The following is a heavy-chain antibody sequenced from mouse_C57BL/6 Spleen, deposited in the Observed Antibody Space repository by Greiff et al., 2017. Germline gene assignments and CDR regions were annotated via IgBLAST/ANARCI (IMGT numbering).Heavy chain of an antibody. J-gene: IGHJ4*01. CDR1: GFTFSSYG. CDR3: ARGGTTVVATKAMDY. V-gene: IGHV5-6*01. D-gene: IGHD1-1*01. CDR2: ISSGGSYT. Sequence: DVHLVESGGDLVKPGGSLKLSCAASGFTFSSYGMSWVRQTPDKRLEWVATISSGGSYTYYPDSVKGRFTISRDNAKNTLYLQMSSLKSEDTAMYYCARGGTTVVATKAMDYWGQGTSVTVSS.